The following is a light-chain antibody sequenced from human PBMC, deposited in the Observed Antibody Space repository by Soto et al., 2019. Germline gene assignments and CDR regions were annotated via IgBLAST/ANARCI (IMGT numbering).Light chain of an antibody. CDR2: GAS. CDR1: QTVSANY. V-gene: IGKV3-20*01. J-gene: IGKJ5*01. CDR3: QQYNTWPPIT. Sequence: EIMLTQSPGTLSLPPGERATLSCRASQTVSANYLAWYQQKAGQAPRLLIYGASNRATGIPDRFSGSGSGTEFTLTISSLQSEDFAVYYCQQYNTWPPITFGQGTRLEI.